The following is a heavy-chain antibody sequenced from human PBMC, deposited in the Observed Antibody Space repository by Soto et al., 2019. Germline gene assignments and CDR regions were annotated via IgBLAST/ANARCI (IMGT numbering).Heavy chain of an antibody. CDR3: ARRARTATTNWGAFDI. J-gene: IGHJ3*02. CDR1: GFTFSNYV. Sequence: EVQLLASGGGLVQPGGSLSLSCAASGFTFSNYVMNWVRPAPGKGLEWVSTISYSADKTFYADSVKGRFTISRDNSRDTLFLQMNSLRADDAAVYYCARRARTATTNWGAFDIWGQGTMVTVSS. D-gene: IGHD1-7*01. V-gene: IGHV3-23*01. CDR2: ISYSADKT.